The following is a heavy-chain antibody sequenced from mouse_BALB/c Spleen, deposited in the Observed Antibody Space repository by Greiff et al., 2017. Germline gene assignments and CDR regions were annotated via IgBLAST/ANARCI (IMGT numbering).Heavy chain of an antibody. CDR3: ARQIYDGYYHYAMDY. D-gene: IGHD2-3*01. Sequence: EVMLVESGGGLVKPGGSLKLSCAASGFTFSDYYMYWVRQTPEKRLEWVATISDGGSYTYYPDSVKGRFTISRDNAKNTLYLQMSSLRSEDTAMYYCARQIYDGYYHYAMDYWGQGTSVTVSS. CDR2: ISDGGSYT. V-gene: IGHV5-4*02. J-gene: IGHJ4*01. CDR1: GFTFSDYY.